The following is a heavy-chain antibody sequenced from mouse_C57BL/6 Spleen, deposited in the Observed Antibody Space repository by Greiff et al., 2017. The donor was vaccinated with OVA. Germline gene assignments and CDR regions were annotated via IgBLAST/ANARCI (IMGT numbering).Heavy chain of an antibody. J-gene: IGHJ4*01. CDR2: INPNYGTT. Sequence: VQLQQSGPELVKPGASVKISCKASGYSFTDYHMNWVKQSHGKSLEWIGVINPNYGTTSSHQKFKGKATLTVDQSSSTVYMQLYSLTSEDSAVYYCARSELGRDAMDYWGQGTSVTVSS. D-gene: IGHD4-1*01. CDR1: GYSFTDYH. V-gene: IGHV1-39*01. CDR3: ARSELGRDAMDY.